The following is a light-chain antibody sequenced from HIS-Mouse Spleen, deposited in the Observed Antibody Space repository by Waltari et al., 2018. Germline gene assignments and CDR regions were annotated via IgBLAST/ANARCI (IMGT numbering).Light chain of an antibody. J-gene: IGKJ4*01. CDR3: MQGTHWPLT. CDR2: KFS. Sequence: VVMTQSQLSLPVPLAQPPPLSCRSSQSLVHSDGNTYLNWFQQSPGQSPRRLIYKFSNGDSGVPDRCSGSGSGTDFTLKISRVEAEDVGVYYCMQGTHWPLTFGGGTKVEIK. V-gene: IGKV2-30*02. CDR1: QSLVHSDGNTY.